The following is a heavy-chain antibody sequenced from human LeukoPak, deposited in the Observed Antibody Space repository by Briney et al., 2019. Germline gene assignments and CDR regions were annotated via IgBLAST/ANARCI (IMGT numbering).Heavy chain of an antibody. Sequence: PSETLSLTCTVSGGSISNYYWSWIRQPPGKGLEWIGYIYYSGSTNYNPSLKSRVTISVDTSKNQFSLKLSSVTAADTAVYYCARARGSIFGVVIDYWGQGTLVTVSS. D-gene: IGHD3-3*01. V-gene: IGHV4-59*01. CDR2: IYYSGST. CDR1: GGSISNYY. CDR3: ARARGSIFGVVIDY. J-gene: IGHJ4*02.